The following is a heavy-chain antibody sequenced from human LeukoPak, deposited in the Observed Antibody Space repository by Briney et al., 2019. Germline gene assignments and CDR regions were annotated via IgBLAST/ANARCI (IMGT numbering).Heavy chain of an antibody. CDR3: ARDGISGDYRNYFDY. D-gene: IGHD4-17*01. Sequence: SETLSLTCTVSGGSISSYYWSCMPHPAGKGLECIGRIYISGSTNYATSLKGRVTMSVDTSKNQFSLKLSSVTAADTAVYYCARDGISGDYRNYFDYWGQGTLVTVSS. J-gene: IGHJ4*02. CDR2: IYISGST. CDR1: GGSISSYY. V-gene: IGHV4-4*07.